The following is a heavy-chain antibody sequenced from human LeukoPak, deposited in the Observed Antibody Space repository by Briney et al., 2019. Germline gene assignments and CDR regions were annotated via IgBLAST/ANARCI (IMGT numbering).Heavy chain of an antibody. Sequence: GGSLRLSCAASGLTFSTYWMHWVRQAPGKGLAWVARINPDGSIRTYANSVQGRVTISRDTAKDTLFLQMNSLRAEDTAVYYCAREARVGGALQYWGQGTPVTISS. J-gene: IGHJ4*02. D-gene: IGHD1-26*01. CDR3: AREARVGGALQY. CDR1: GLTFSTYW. V-gene: IGHV3-74*03. CDR2: INPDGSIR.